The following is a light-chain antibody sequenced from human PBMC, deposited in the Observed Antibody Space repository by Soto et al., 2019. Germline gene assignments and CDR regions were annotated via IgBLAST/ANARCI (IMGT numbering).Light chain of an antibody. J-gene: IGKJ2*01. CDR1: QSISSW. V-gene: IGKV1-5*03. CDR3: QQYNSYPYT. CDR2: KAS. Sequence: DIQMTQSPSTLSASVGDRVTITCRASQSISSWLAWYQQKPGKAPKLLIYKASSLESGVPSRFSRSRSGTEFTLTISSLQPYDFATYYCQQYNSYPYTFGQGTKLEIK.